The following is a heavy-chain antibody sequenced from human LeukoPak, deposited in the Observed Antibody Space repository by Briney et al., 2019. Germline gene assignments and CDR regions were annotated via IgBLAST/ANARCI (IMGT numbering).Heavy chain of an antibody. D-gene: IGHD3-22*01. V-gene: IGHV4-61*02. CDR3: AREGSIYYSDSSGYLGY. CDR1: GDSINSGPYY. J-gene: IGHJ4*02. CDR2: IYSGGRT. Sequence: PSQTLSLTCTVSGDSINSGPYYWSWIRQPAGKGLEWIGRIYSGGRTNYNPSLKSRVTISVDTSKNQISLKLSSVTAADTAVYYCAREGSIYYSDSSGYLGYWGQGTLVTVSS.